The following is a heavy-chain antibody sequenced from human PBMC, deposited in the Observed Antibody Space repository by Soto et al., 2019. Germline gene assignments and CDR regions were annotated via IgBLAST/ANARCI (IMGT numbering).Heavy chain of an antibody. D-gene: IGHD6-6*01. J-gene: IGHJ6*03. CDR1: GYTLTNYG. CDR3: ARVRQLVGYLYYYMDV. Sequence: ASVKVSCKASGYTLTNYGITWVRHAPGQGLEWMGWISAYNGDTHYTQRLQGRVTMTTDTSTSTAYMELRGLRSDDTAVYYCARVRQLVGYLYYYMDVWGKGTTVTVSS. CDR2: ISAYNGDT. V-gene: IGHV1-18*01.